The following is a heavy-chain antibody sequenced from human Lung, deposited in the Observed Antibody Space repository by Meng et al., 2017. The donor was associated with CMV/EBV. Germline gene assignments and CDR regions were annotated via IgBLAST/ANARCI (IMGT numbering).Heavy chain of an antibody. D-gene: IGHD2-15*01. J-gene: IGHJ4*02. Sequence: QVRLLQSGPGVKNTRASGWLSRKAFVYPFGSSGICWVRQAPGQGLEWMGWFFNYVDTYPAPKSQGRVTMTPDIHTNTAFMELRSLTSDDTAVYYCASGTPGRSYCDYWGQGTLVTVSS. CDR1: VYPFGSSG. CDR2: FFNYVDT. V-gene: IGHV1-18*01. CDR3: ASGTPGRSYCDY.